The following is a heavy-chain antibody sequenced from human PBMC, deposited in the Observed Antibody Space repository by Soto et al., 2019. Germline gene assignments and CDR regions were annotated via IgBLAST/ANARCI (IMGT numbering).Heavy chain of an antibody. V-gene: IGHV5-10-1*01. D-gene: IGHD3-9*01. CDR3: AIHGQLRYVDWYGYDFDY. Sequence: GESLKISCKGSGYSFTSYWISWVRQMPGKGLEWMGRIDPSDSYTNYSPSFQGHVTISADKSITTAYLQWSSLKASDTAMYYCAIHGQLRYVDWYGYDFDYWGQGTLVTVSS. J-gene: IGHJ4*02. CDR2: IDPSDSYT. CDR1: GYSFTSYW.